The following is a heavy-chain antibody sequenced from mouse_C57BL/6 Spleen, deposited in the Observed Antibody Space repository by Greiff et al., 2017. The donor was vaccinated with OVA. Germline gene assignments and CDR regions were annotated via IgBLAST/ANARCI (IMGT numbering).Heavy chain of an antibody. J-gene: IGHJ4*01. D-gene: IGHD2-4*01. CDR3: ARSHYDYGYAMDY. Sequence: LVESGPELVKPGASVKISCKASGYAFSSSWMNWVKQRPGKGLEWIGRIYPGDGDTNYNGKFKGKATLTADKSSSTAYMQLSSLTSEDSAVYFCARSHYDYGYAMDYWGQGTSVTVSS. V-gene: IGHV1-82*01. CDR2: IYPGDGDT. CDR1: GYAFSSSW.